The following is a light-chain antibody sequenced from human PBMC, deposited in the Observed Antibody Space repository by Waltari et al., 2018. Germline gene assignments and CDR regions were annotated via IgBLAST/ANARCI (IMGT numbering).Light chain of an antibody. V-gene: IGKV1-5*03. Sequence: DIQMTQSPSTLSASVGDRVTITCRASQSISSWLAWYQQKPGKAPKLLIYKASSLESVVPSRFSGSGSGTEFTLTISSLQPDDFATYYCQQYNSYWYTFGQGTKLEIK. CDR3: QQYNSYWYT. CDR1: QSISSW. J-gene: IGKJ2*01. CDR2: KAS.